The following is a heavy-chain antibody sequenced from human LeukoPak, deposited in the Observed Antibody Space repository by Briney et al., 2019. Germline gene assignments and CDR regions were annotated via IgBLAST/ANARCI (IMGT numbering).Heavy chain of an antibody. D-gene: IGHD3-22*01. Sequence: GASVKVSCKASGYSFTSYDINWVRQAPGQGFEWVGWMNPNSGNTGHAQEFQGRVTVTRDTSMSTAYMELSSLRYEDTAVYYCARGRGYDRTGYVYYFDFWGQGTLVTVSS. V-gene: IGHV1-8*01. CDR3: ARGRGYDRTGYVYYFDF. J-gene: IGHJ4*02. CDR1: GYSFTSYD. CDR2: MNPNSGNT.